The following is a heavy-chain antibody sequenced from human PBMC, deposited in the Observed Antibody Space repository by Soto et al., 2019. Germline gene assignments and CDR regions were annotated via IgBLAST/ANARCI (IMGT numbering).Heavy chain of an antibody. CDR2: INYSGST. CDR3: ARGRRLYYPYPKSGWFYP. Sequence: QVQLQQWGAGLLKPSETLSLTCAVSGGTFSGYYWTWIRHPPGEGLEWMGEINYSGSTNYNRSLKSRVTVSVDTSKNQLSMRLTSVTAADTAVYYCARGRRLYYPYPKSGWFYPWGQGTLVTVSS. J-gene: IGHJ5*02. D-gene: IGHD2-8*01. CDR1: GGTFSGYY. V-gene: IGHV4-34*01.